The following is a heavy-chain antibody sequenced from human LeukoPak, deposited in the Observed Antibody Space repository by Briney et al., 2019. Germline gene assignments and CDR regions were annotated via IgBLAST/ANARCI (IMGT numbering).Heavy chain of an antibody. Sequence: PSETLSLTCIVYGGSISSYYWSWIRQPPGKGLEWIGYIYYSGSTNYNPSLKSRVTISVDKSKNQFYLKLSSVTAADTAVYYCASSDCSGGSCTNNWGQGTLVTVSS. CDR1: GGSISSYY. CDR2: IYYSGST. D-gene: IGHD2-15*01. V-gene: IGHV4-59*08. CDR3: ASSDCSGGSCTNN. J-gene: IGHJ4*02.